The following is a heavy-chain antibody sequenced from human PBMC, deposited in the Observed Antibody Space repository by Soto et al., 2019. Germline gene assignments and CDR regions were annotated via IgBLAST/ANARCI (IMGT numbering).Heavy chain of an antibody. CDR2: IWYDGSNK. V-gene: IGHV3-33*01. D-gene: IGHD4-17*01. CDR1: GFTFSSYG. Sequence: QVQLVESGGGVVQPGRSLRLSCAASGFTFSSYGMHWVRQAPGKGLEWVAVIWYDGSNKYYADSVKGRFTISRDNSKNTLYLQMNSLRAEDPAVYYCARESGVGGEDDAFDIWGQGTMVTVSS. CDR3: ARESGVGGEDDAFDI. J-gene: IGHJ3*02.